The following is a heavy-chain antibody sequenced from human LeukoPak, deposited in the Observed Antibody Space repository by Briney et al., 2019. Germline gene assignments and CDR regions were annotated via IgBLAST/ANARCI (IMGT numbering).Heavy chain of an antibody. J-gene: IGHJ4*02. V-gene: IGHV3-30*02. CDR3: AKGPYYHDTSGNHYFDY. Sequence: PGGSLRLSCATSGFTFSVHAMHWVRQAPGKGLGWVTFIQSDGTNKYYADSVKGRFTISRDNSKNTLYLQMNSLRTEDTAVYHCAKGPYYHDTSGNHYFDYWGQGTLVIVSS. CDR2: IQSDGTNK. CDR1: GFTFSVHA. D-gene: IGHD3-22*01.